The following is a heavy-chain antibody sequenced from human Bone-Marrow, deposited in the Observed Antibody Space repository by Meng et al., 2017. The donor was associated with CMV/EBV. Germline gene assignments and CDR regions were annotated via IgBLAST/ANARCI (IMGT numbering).Heavy chain of an antibody. V-gene: IGHV3-21*01. Sequence: GGSLRLSCAASGFTFNNYAMHWVRQAPGKGLEWVSSISSSSSYIYYADSVKGRFTISRDNAKNSLYLQMNSLRAEDTAVYYCARVRIDYYYYGMYVWGQGTTVTVSS. CDR1: GFTFNNYA. CDR2: ISSSSSYI. CDR3: ARVRIDYYYYGMYV. D-gene: IGHD2-15*01. J-gene: IGHJ6*02.